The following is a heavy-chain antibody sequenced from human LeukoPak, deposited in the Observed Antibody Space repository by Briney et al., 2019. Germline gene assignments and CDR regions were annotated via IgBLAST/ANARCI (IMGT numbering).Heavy chain of an antibody. J-gene: IGHJ4*02. CDR2: ISGSGGIT. CDR1: GFTFSSFG. V-gene: IGHV3-23*01. CDR3: AKKYSSSGYYFDS. D-gene: IGHD6-13*01. Sequence: GGSLTLSCVAYGFTFSSFGMSWVRQASGKGLEWVSIISGSGGITYYADSVKGRFTISRDNSKNTLYLQMNSLRAEDTAVYYCAKKYSSSGYYFDSWGQGTLVTVSS.